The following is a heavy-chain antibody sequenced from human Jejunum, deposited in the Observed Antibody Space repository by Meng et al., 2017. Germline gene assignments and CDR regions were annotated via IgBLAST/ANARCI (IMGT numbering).Heavy chain of an antibody. D-gene: IGHD2/OR15-2a*01. Sequence: SEILSLTRGVSGDTLSAYYWSWFRQAPGKGLEWIGDITQSGSAKYNPSHGSGGSVSLDTPTTQFSLRLNSVNTADTILYFSASAQNTPYCNSSCSFDYWPMAFAIWGQGTMVTVSS. CDR2: ITQSGSA. V-gene: IGHV4-34*08. CDR1: GDTLSAYY. J-gene: IGHJ3*02. CDR3: ASAQNTPYCNSSCSFDYWPMAFAI.